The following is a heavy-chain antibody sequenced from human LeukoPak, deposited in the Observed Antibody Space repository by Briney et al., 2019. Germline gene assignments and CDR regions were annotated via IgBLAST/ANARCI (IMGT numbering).Heavy chain of an antibody. CDR1: GGSISSYY. Sequence: SETLSLTCTVSGGSISSYYWSWIRQPPGKGLEWIGYIYYSGSTNYNPSLKSRVTISVDTSKNQFSLKLSSVTAAHTAVYYCARSFGVVIIGAFDIWGQGTMVTVSS. J-gene: IGHJ3*02. CDR2: IYYSGST. D-gene: IGHD3-3*01. V-gene: IGHV4-59*01. CDR3: ARSFGVVIIGAFDI.